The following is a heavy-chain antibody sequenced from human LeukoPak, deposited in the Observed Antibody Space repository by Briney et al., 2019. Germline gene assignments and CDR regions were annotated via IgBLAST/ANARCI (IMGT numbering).Heavy chain of an antibody. V-gene: IGHV3-30*18. CDR1: GLTFSSYG. CDR3: AQFGVAAGTDYWYFDL. J-gene: IGHJ2*01. D-gene: IGHD6-19*01. Sequence: TGRSLRLSCVVSGLTFSSYGMYCVRQAPGKGLERVAVVSYDGRYRYYADSVKGRFTISRDNSKNTLYLQIDSLRAEDTAVYSCAQFGVAAGTDYWYFDLWGRGTLVTVSS. CDR2: VSYDGRYR.